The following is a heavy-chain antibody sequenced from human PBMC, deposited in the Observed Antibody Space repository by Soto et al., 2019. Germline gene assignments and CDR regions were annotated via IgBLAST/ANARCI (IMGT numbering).Heavy chain of an antibody. Sequence: AASVKVSCKASGYTFIGYYIHLVRQATGQGLEWMGWMNPNSGNTGYAQKFQGRVTMTRNTSISTAYMELSSLRSEDTAVYYCARGRKVTGTTRYYYGMDVWGQGTTVTVSS. CDR2: MNPNSGNT. CDR3: ARGRKVTGTTRYYYGMDV. CDR1: GYTFIGYY. D-gene: IGHD1-7*01. V-gene: IGHV1-8*02. J-gene: IGHJ6*02.